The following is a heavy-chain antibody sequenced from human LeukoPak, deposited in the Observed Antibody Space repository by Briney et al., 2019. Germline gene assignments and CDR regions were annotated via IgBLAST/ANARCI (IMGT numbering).Heavy chain of an antibody. D-gene: IGHD2-15*01. V-gene: IGHV1-69*13. CDR3: ARGVDRVVVAARYYYYGMDV. Sequence: SVKVPCKASGGTFSSYAISWVRQAPGQGLEWMGGIIPIFVTANYAQKFQGRVTITADESTSTAYMELSSLRSEETAVYYCARGVDRVVVAARYYYYGMDVWGQGTTVTVSS. J-gene: IGHJ6*02. CDR1: GGTFSSYA. CDR2: IIPIFVTA.